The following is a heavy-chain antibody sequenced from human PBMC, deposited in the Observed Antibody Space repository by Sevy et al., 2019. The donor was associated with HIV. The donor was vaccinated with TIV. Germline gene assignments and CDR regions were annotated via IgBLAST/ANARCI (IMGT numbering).Heavy chain of an antibody. CDR3: TISIRYSGRFYFDY. D-gene: IGHD1-26*01. CDR1: GFTFSNAW. V-gene: IGHV3-15*01. Sequence: GGSLRLSCAASGFTFSNAWMSWVRQAPGKGLEWVGRIKSKTDVGTTDYAAPVKGRFTISRDDSKNTLYLQMNSLKTEDTAVYYCTISIRYSGRFYFDYWGQGTLVTVSS. J-gene: IGHJ4*02. CDR2: IKSKTDVGTT.